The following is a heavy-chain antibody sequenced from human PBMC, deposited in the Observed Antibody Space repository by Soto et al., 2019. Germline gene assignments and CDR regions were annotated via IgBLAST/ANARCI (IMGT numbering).Heavy chain of an antibody. CDR3: ARYAAGAGILDY. Sequence: SETLSLTCAVSGGSISSSNWWSWVRQPPGKGLEWIGEIYHSGSTYYNPSLKSRVTLSVDTSKNQFSLTLSSVTAADTAVYYCARYAAGAGILDYWGQGTLVTSPQ. J-gene: IGHJ4*02. D-gene: IGHD6-19*01. V-gene: IGHV4-4*02. CDR1: GGSISSSNW. CDR2: IYHSGST.